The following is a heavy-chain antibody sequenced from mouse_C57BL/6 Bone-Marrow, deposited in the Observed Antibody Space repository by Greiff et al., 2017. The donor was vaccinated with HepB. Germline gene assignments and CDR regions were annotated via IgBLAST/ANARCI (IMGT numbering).Heavy chain of an antibody. V-gene: IGHV3-6*01. CDR2: ISYDGSN. CDR1: GYSITSGYY. D-gene: IGHD2-2*01. J-gene: IGHJ3*01. CDR3: ARVVYGYGWFAY. Sequence: DVKLQESGPGLVKPSQSLSLTCSVPGYSITSGYYWNWIRQFPGNKLEWMGYISYDGSNNYNPSLKNRISITRDTSKNQFFLKLNSVTTEDTAKYYCARVVYGYGWFAYWGQGTLVTVSA.